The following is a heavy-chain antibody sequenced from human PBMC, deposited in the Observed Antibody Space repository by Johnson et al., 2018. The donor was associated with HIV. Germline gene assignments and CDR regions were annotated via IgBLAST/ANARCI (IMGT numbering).Heavy chain of an antibody. Sequence: VQLVESGGGVVQPGRSLRLSCAASGFTFSNAWMSWVRQAPGKGLEWVGRIKSKTDGGTTDYAAPVTGRFTISRDDSKNTLYLQMNSLRAEDTAVYYCARGGDGVDAFDIWGQGTMVTVSS. V-gene: IGHV3-15*01. CDR3: ARGGDGVDAFDI. CDR1: GFTFSNAW. D-gene: IGHD4-17*01. J-gene: IGHJ3*02. CDR2: IKSKTDGGTT.